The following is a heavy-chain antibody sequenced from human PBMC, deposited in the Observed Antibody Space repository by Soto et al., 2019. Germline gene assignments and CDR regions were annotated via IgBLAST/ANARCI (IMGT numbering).Heavy chain of an antibody. CDR3: AKEWDDY. D-gene: IGHD1-26*01. CDR1: GFIFRNFG. J-gene: IGHJ4*02. CDR2: ISYDATNK. Sequence: QMQLVQSGGGVVQPGGSLRLSCAASGFIFRNFGMHWVRQAPGKGLEWVAVISYDATNKYYADSVRGRFTISRDYSNNMLYLEMSSLRVEDTAMYYCAKEWDDYWGQGTLVTVSS. V-gene: IGHV3-30*18.